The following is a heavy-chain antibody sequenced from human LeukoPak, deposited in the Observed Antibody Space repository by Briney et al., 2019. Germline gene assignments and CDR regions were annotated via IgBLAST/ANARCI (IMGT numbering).Heavy chain of an antibody. CDR3: GTIYGGNAY. Sequence: GGSLRLSCAASGFTFSSYEMNWVRQAPGKGLEWVSYITNTGSTIYYADSVKGRFTISRDNAKNSLYLQMNSLRAEDTAVYYCGTIYGGNAYWGQGTLVTVSS. D-gene: IGHD4-23*01. CDR2: ITNTGSTI. J-gene: IGHJ4*02. V-gene: IGHV3-48*03. CDR1: GFTFSSYE.